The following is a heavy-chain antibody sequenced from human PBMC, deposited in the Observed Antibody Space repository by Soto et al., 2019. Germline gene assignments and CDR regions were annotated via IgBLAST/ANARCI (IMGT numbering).Heavy chain of an antibody. V-gene: IGHV1-2*04. Sequence: AASVKVSCTASGYTFTVYYMHWVRQAPGQGLEWMGWINPNSGGTNYAQKFQGWVTMTRDTSISTAYMELSRLRSDDTAVYYCARDHPVDYYDSSGYGIYGMDVWGQGTTVTVSS. J-gene: IGHJ6*02. CDR2: INPNSGGT. D-gene: IGHD3-22*01. CDR1: GYTFTVYY. CDR3: ARDHPVDYYDSSGYGIYGMDV.